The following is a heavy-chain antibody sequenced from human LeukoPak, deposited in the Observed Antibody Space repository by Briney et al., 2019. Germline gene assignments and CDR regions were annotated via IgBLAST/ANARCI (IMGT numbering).Heavy chain of an antibody. CDR2: ISGSGGST. Sequence: GGTLRLSCAASGFTFSSYAMSWVRQAAGNGLEWVSAISGSGGSTYYADSVKGRFTISRDNSKNTLYLQMNSLRAEDTAVYYCAKRIVGATSYYYYGMDVWGQGTTVTVSS. V-gene: IGHV3-23*01. D-gene: IGHD1-26*01. CDR3: AKRIVGATSYYYYGMDV. CDR1: GFTFSSYA. J-gene: IGHJ6*02.